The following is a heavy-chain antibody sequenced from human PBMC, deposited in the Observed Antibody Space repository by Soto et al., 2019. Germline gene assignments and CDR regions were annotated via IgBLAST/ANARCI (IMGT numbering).Heavy chain of an antibody. Sequence: QVQLVESGGGVVQPGRSLRLSCAASGFTFSSYGMHWVRQAPGKGLEWIGYIFHSGNTYYNPSLNSRGTISVDRSKNQFSLNLGSVTAADTAVYYCARIDVDTTMDTVIAFDIWGQGTMVTVS. D-gene: IGHD5-18*01. CDR3: ARIDVDTTMDTVIAFDI. J-gene: IGHJ3*02. CDR2: IFHSGNT. V-gene: IGHV4-4*02. CDR1: GFTFSSYG.